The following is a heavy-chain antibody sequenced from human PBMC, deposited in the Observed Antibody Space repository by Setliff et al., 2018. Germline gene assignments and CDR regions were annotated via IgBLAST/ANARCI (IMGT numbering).Heavy chain of an antibody. D-gene: IGHD2-21*01. Sequence: GGSLRLSCAASGFTFSSYSMNWVRQAPGKGLEWVSAISGSGGSTYYADSVKGRFTISRDNAKNSLYLQMNSLRPEDTAVYYCARGGDYCGGECYIPPPDSYWGQGTLVTVSS. CDR2: ISGSGGST. V-gene: IGHV3-21*01. CDR3: ARGGDYCGGECYIPPPDSY. J-gene: IGHJ4*02. CDR1: GFTFSSYS.